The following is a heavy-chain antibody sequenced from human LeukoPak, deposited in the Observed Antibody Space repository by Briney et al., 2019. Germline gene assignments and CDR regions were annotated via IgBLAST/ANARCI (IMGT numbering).Heavy chain of an antibody. CDR1: GFTFSDYY. CDR2: ISSSGSTI. CDR3: ASHSSGWYSRRYFDY. V-gene: IGHV3-11*01. D-gene: IGHD6-19*01. Sequence: PGGSLRLSCAASGFTFSDYYMSWIRQAPGKGLEWVSYISSSGSTIYYADSVKGRFTISRDNAMNSLYLQMNSLRAEDTAVYYCASHSSGWYSRRYFDYWGQGTLVTVSS. J-gene: IGHJ4*02.